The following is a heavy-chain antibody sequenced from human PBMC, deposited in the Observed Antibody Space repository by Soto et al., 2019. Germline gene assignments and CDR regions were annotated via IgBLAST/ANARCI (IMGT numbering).Heavy chain of an antibody. Sequence: GGSLRLSCAASGFTFSSYAMSWVRQAPGKGLEWVSAISGSGGSTYYADSVKGRFTISRDNSKNTLYLQMNSLRAEDTAVYYCARHDRDPHDASLNWFDPWGQGTLVTVSS. D-gene: IGHD2-8*01. J-gene: IGHJ5*02. V-gene: IGHV3-23*01. CDR3: ARHDRDPHDASLNWFDP. CDR2: ISGSGGST. CDR1: GFTFSSYA.